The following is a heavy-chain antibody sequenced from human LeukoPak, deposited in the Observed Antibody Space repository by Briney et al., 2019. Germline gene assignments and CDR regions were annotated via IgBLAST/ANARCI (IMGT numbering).Heavy chain of an antibody. D-gene: IGHD6-19*01. V-gene: IGHV4-59*08. J-gene: IGHJ4*02. CDR2: LYYSGST. CDR1: GGSISSYY. CDR3: ARGFSGWTRYDY. Sequence: TSETLSLTCTVSGGSISSYYWSWIRQPPGKGLEWIGYLYYSGSTNYNPSLKSRVTISVDTSKNQISLKLSSVTAADTAVYYCARGFSGWTRYDYWGQGTLVTVSS.